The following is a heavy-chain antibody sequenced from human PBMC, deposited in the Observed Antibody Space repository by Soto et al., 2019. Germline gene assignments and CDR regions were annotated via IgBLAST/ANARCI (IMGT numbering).Heavy chain of an antibody. CDR3: ARSSIAARPGAFDI. CDR2: INAGNGNT. D-gene: IGHD6-6*01. J-gene: IGHJ3*02. CDR1: GYTFTSYA. Sequence: QVQLVQSGAEVKKPGASVKVSCKASGYTFTSYAMHWVRQAPGQRLEWMGWINAGNGNTKYSQKFQGRVTITRDTSTSTAYMELRSLRSDDTAVYYCARSSIAARPGAFDIWGQGTMVTVSS. V-gene: IGHV1-3*01.